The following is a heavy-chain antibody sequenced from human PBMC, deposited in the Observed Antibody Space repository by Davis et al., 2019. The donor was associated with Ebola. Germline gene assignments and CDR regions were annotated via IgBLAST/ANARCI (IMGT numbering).Heavy chain of an antibody. CDR2: ISWNSGSI. CDR1: GFTFDDYA. V-gene: IGHV3-9*01. D-gene: IGHD6-13*01. J-gene: IGHJ4*02. Sequence: PGGSLRLSCAASGFTFDDYAMHWVRQAPGKGLEWVSGISWNSGSIGYADSVKGRFTISRDNAKNSLYLQMNSLRAEDTALYYCAKDLGDYSTDWGQGTLVTVSS. CDR3: AKDLGDYSTD.